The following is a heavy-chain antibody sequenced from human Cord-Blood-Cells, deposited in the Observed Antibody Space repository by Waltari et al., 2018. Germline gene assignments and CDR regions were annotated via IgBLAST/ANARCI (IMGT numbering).Heavy chain of an antibody. J-gene: IGHJ4*02. D-gene: IGHD3-9*01. CDR3: ARTISRYFDY. V-gene: IGHV3-53*04. CDR2: IYGGGST. CDR1: GFTVSSNY. Sequence: EVQLVESGGGLVQPGGSLRLSCAASGFTVSSNYMSWVRQAPGKGLEWVSVIYGGGSTYYADSVKGRFTISIHNSKNTLYLQMNSLRAEDTAVYYCARTISRYFDYWGQGTLVTVSS.